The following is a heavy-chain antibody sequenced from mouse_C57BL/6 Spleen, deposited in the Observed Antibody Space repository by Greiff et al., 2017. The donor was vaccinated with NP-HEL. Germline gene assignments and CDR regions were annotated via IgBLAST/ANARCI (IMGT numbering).Heavy chain of an antibody. CDR3: ARGDYDGSSSTGTGSY. CDR1: GYAFSSYW. V-gene: IGHV1-80*01. Sequence: QVQLKQSGAELVKPGASVKISCKASGYAFSSYWMNWVKQRPGKGLEWIGQIYPGDGDTNSNGKFKGKATLTADKSSSTAYMQLSSLTSEDSAVYFCARGDYDGSSSTGTGSYWGQGTLVTVSA. CDR2: IYPGDGDT. D-gene: IGHD1-1*01. J-gene: IGHJ3*01.